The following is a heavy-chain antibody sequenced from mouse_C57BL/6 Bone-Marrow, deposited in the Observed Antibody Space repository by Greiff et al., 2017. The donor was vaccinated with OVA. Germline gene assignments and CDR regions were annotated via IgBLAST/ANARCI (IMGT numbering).Heavy chain of an antibody. CDR3: ASTLLPCCWYFYV. CDR2: ISNGGGST. Sequence: EVKVVESGGGLVQPGGSLKLSCAASGFTFSDYYMYWVRQTPEKRLEWVAYISNGGGSTYYPDTVKGRFTITRDNAKNPLYLQMSRLKSEDTAMYYCASTLLPCCWYFYVWGTGTTVTVSS. D-gene: IGHD2-1*01. J-gene: IGHJ1*03. V-gene: IGHV5-12*01. CDR1: GFTFSDYY.